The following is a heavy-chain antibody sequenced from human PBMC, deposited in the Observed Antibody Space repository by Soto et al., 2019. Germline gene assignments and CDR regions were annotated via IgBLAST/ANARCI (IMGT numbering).Heavy chain of an antibody. CDR3: AIVSNYGDYARASWFDP. Sequence: EVQLVESGGGLVKPGGSLRLSCAASGFTFSNYNMNWVRQAPGKGLEWVSSISSSGSYIYYADSVKGRFTISRDNAKNSLYPQMNSLRAEDTAVYYCAIVSNYGDYARASWFDPWGQGTLVTVSS. CDR2: ISSSGSYI. J-gene: IGHJ5*02. CDR1: GFTFSNYN. V-gene: IGHV3-21*01. D-gene: IGHD4-17*01.